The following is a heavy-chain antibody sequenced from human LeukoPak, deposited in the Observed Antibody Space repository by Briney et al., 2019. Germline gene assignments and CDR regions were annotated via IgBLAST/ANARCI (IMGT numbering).Heavy chain of an antibody. CDR2: INPSGGST. J-gene: IGHJ6*02. V-gene: IGHV1-46*04. D-gene: IGHD2-2*02. Sequence: ASVKVSCKASGYSFTSYYMHWVRQAPGQGLEWMGMINPSGGSTSYAQKLQGRVTMTRDTSTSTVYMELSSLRSEDTAVYYCARDQTDCSTTSCYKFHYGLDVWGQWTTVTVSS. CDR3: ARDQTDCSTTSCYKFHYGLDV. CDR1: GYSFTSYY.